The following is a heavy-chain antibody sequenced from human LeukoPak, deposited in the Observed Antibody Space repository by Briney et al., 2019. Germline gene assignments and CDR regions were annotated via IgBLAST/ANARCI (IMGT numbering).Heavy chain of an antibody. CDR1: GGSINSYY. Sequence: SETLSLTCTVSGGSINSYYWSWIRQPPGKGLDWIGYIYYSGTTNYNPSLKSRVTISVDTSKNQFSLKLSSVTAADTAVYYCARGYSGSYYLDPSFDIWGQGTMVTVSS. CDR2: IYYSGTT. J-gene: IGHJ3*02. D-gene: IGHD1-26*01. CDR3: ARGYSGSYYLDPSFDI. V-gene: IGHV4-59*01.